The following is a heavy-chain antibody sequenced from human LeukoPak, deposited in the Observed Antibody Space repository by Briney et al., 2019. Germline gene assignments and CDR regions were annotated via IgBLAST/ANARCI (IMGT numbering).Heavy chain of an antibody. D-gene: IGHD1-26*01. V-gene: IGHV4-30-2*01. CDR3: ARGGALTYFDY. Sequence: ASETLSLTCTVSGVSISSGGYSWSWIRQPPGKGLEWIGYIYHSGSTYYNPSLKSRVTISVDRSKNQFSLKLSSVTAADTAVYYCARGGALTYFDYWGQGTLVTVSS. CDR1: GVSISSGGYS. CDR2: IYHSGST. J-gene: IGHJ4*02.